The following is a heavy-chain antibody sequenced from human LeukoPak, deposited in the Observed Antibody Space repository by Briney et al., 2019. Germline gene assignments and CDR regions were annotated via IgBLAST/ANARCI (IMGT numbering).Heavy chain of an antibody. Sequence: ASVKVSCKASGGTFSSYAISWVRQAPGQGLEWMGGIIPIFGTANYAQKFQGRVTITADESTSTAYMELSSLRSEDTAVYYCARGSGITMIVVVVFEDYWGQGTLVTVSS. CDR3: ARGSGITMIVVVVFEDY. CDR1: GGTFSSYA. V-gene: IGHV1-69*13. J-gene: IGHJ4*02. D-gene: IGHD3-22*01. CDR2: IIPIFGTA.